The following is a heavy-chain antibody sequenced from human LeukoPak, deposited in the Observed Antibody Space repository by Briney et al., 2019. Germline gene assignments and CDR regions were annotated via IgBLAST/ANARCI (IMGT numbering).Heavy chain of an antibody. Sequence: GGSLRLSCAASGFTFSSYWMSWVRQAPGKGLEWVANIKQDGSEKYYVDSVKGRFTISRDNAKNSLYLQMNSLRAEDTAVYYCARVTTGTTTYYYYYYYMDVWGKGTTVTVSS. D-gene: IGHD1-1*01. CDR1: GFTFSSYW. CDR3: ARVTTGTTTYYYYYYYMDV. CDR2: IKQDGSEK. J-gene: IGHJ6*03. V-gene: IGHV3-7*01.